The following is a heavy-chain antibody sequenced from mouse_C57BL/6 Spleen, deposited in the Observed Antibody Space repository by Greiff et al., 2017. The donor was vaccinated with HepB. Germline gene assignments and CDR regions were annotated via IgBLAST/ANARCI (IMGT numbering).Heavy chain of an antibody. CDR2: IYPRSGNT. V-gene: IGHV1-81*01. CDR3: AREGASYYYEADY. CDR1: GYTFTSYG. Sequence: VKLMESGAELARPGASVKLSCKASGYTFTSYGISWVKQRTGQGLEWIGEIYPRSGNTYYNEKFKGKATLTADKSSSTAYMELRSLTSEDSAVYFCAREGASYYYEADYWGQGTTLTVSS. J-gene: IGHJ2*01. D-gene: IGHD1-1*01.